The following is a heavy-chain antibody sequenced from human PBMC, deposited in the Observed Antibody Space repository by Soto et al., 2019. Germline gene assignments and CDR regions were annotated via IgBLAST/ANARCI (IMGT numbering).Heavy chain of an antibody. CDR1: GGSISSGDYY. J-gene: IGHJ4*02. CDR2: IYYSGST. CDR3: ARGVMITFGGVIVDPRPFDY. V-gene: IGHV4-30-4*01. Sequence: QVQLQESGPGLVKPSQTLSLTCTVSGGSISSGDYYWSWIRQPPGKGLEWIGYIYYSGSTYYNPSLKRRVTISVDTSKNQFSLKLSSVTAADTAVYYCARGVMITFGGVIVDPRPFDYWGQGTLVTVSS. D-gene: IGHD3-16*02.